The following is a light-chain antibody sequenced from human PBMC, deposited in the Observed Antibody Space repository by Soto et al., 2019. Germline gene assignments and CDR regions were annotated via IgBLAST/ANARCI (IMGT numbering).Light chain of an antibody. CDR1: QNLASKY. Sequence: EDALTQSPGTLSLSPGERATLSCRAGQNLASKYLAWYQQKAGQAPRLLIYGASSRATGIPDRFSVSGSGTDFTLTISRLEPEDFAVYYCQQYGSTFGQGTRLEIK. CDR3: QQYGST. J-gene: IGKJ5*01. CDR2: GAS. V-gene: IGKV3-20*01.